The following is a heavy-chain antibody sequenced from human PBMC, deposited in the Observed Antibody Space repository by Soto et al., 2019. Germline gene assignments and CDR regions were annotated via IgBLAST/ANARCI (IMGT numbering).Heavy chain of an antibody. CDR3: SRDHRVGWYERGGYFDY. J-gene: IGHJ4*02. Sequence: QVQLVQSGAEVKKPGASVKVSCKASGYTFTSYGISWVRQAPGQGLEWMGWISAYNGNTNYAQKLQGRVTMTTDTSTSTTYMELRRLRSDDSVLYYCSRDHRVGWYERGGYFDYWGQGTMLTVSS. CDR1: GYTFTSYG. V-gene: IGHV1-18*01. CDR2: ISAYNGNT. D-gene: IGHD6-19*01.